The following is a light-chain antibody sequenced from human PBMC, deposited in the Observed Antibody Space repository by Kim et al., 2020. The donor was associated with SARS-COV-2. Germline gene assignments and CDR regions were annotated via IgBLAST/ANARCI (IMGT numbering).Light chain of an antibody. J-gene: IGLJ3*02. CDR3: QSYDDNIWV. V-gene: IGLV6-57*01. CDR2: EDH. Sequence: NFMLTQSHSVSQSPGKTVIISCTRSSGSIVSDFVQWFQQRPGSSPTTVIYEDHKRPSGVPDRFSGSVDSSSNSASLTISGLRAEDEADYYCQSYDDNIWVFGGGTQRPS. CDR1: SGSIVSDF.